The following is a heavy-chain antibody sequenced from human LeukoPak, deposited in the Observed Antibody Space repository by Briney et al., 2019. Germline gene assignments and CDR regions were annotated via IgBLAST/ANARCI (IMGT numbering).Heavy chain of an antibody. V-gene: IGHV4-34*01. CDR1: GGSFNNYY. CDR3: ARGSGIAATASRFGMDV. CDR2: INHSGNT. J-gene: IGHJ6*02. D-gene: IGHD6-13*01. Sequence: PSETLSLTCAVYGGSFNNYYWSWIRQPPGKGLEWIGEINHSGNTNYNPSLMSRVTISVDTSKSQFSLILTSVTAADAAMYYCARGSGIAATASRFGMDVWGQGTAVTVSS.